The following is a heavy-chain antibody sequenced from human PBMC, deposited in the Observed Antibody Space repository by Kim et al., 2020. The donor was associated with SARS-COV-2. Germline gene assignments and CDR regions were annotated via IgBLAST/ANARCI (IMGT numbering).Heavy chain of an antibody. CDR3: AGHRGYGMDV. CDR1: GYSFSTYW. CDR2: IDPDDSYT. V-gene: IGHV5-10-1*01. J-gene: IGHJ6*02. Sequence: GESLKISCKASGYSFSTYWITWVRQMPGRGLEWMGKIDPDDSYTNYNPSFQCHVNISVDKSSSTAFLQWSSLRASDTAMYFCAGHRGYGMDVWGQGIPVVVSS. D-gene: IGHD2-2*01.